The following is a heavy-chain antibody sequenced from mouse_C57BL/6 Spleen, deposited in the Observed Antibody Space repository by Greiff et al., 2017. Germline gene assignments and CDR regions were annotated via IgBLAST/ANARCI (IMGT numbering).Heavy chain of an antibody. CDR2: IYPGDGDT. CDR3: ARSPYDGYYRYYAMDY. J-gene: IGHJ4*01. V-gene: IGHV1-82*01. CDR1: GYAFSSSW. Sequence: QVQLQQSGPELVKPGASVKISCKASGYAFSSSWMNWVKQRPGKGLEWIGRIYPGDGDTNYNGKFKGKATLTADKSSSTAYMQLSSLTSEDSAVYFCARSPYDGYYRYYAMDYWGQGTSVTVSS. D-gene: IGHD2-3*01.